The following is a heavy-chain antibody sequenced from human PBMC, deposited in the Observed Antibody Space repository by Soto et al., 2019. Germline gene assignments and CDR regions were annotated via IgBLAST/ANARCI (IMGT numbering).Heavy chain of an antibody. Sequence: ASVKVSCKASGYTFTSYYMHWVRQAPGQGLEWMGIINPSGGSTSYAQKFQGRVTMTRDTSTSIVYMELSSLRSEDTAVYYCARARYYDFWSGYFYSPAYYYYGMDVRGQGTTVTV. CDR3: ARARYYDFWSGYFYSPAYYYYGMDV. J-gene: IGHJ6*02. CDR2: INPSGGST. CDR1: GYTFTSYY. D-gene: IGHD3-3*01. V-gene: IGHV1-46*01.